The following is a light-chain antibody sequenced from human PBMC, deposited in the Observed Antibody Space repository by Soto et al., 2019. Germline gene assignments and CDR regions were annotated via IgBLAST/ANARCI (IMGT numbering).Light chain of an antibody. J-gene: IGLJ1*01. V-gene: IGLV2-14*01. CDR1: ISDVGGYNY. Sequence: QSALTQPASVSGSPGQSSTISCTGTISDVGGYNYVSWYQHHPGKAPKLMIYEVSNRPSGVSTRFSGSKSGNTASLTISGLQAEDEADYYCSSYTSSSTLYVFGTGTKVTVL. CDR3: SSYTSSSTLYV. CDR2: EVS.